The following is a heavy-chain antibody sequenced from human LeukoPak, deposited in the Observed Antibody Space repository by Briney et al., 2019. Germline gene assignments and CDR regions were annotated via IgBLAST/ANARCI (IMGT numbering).Heavy chain of an antibody. D-gene: IGHD3-3*01. CDR2: INTKSGRT. Sequence: ASVRVSCKTSGYSFTDYYIHWVRQAPGQGLEWMGWINTKSGRTSSARKFQGRVTMTRDPSITTVYMDMSWLTSDDTAIYFCARADFIDAGPYLIGPWGQGTLVTVSS. J-gene: IGHJ5*02. CDR1: GYSFTDYY. V-gene: IGHV1-2*02. CDR3: ARADFIDAGPYLIGP.